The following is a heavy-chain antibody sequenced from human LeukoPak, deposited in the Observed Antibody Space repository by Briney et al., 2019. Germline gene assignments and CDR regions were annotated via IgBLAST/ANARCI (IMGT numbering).Heavy chain of an antibody. CDR1: GFTFSTYA. J-gene: IGHJ4*02. CDR3: TRDPRRLDY. CDR2: ISYDGSSK. Sequence: PGRSLRLSCAASGFTFSTYAMHWVRQAPGKGLEWVAVISYDGSSKYYADSVKGRFTISRDNSKNTLYLQMNSLRAEDTAVYYCTRDPRRLDYWGQGTLVTVSS. V-gene: IGHV3-30*04.